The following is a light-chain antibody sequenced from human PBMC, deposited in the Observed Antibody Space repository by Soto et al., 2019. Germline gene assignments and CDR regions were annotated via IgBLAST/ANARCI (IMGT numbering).Light chain of an antibody. V-gene: IGKV3-15*01. CDR2: GAS. CDR3: QQYNNWPTWT. J-gene: IGKJ1*01. CDR1: QSVSSN. Sequence: EIVMTQSPSTLSVSPGERATLSCRASQSVSSNLAWYQQKPCQAPRLLIYGASTRATGIPGRFSGSGSGTEFNLTINSLQSKDFAVYYCQQYNNWPTWTFGKGTKVEIK.